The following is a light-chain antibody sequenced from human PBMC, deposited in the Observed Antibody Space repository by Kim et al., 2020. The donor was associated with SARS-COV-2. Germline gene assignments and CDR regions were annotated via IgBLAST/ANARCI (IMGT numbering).Light chain of an antibody. CDR3: QQYNNWPRGT. V-gene: IGKV3-15*01. CDR1: QSIGSS. Sequence: EILMTQSPATLSVSPGERATLSCRASQSIGSSLAWYQQKPGQAPRLLIYGASTRATGIPARFSGSGSGTEFTLTISSLQSEDFAVYYCQQYNNWPRGTFGQGTKVDIK. J-gene: IGKJ1*01. CDR2: GAS.